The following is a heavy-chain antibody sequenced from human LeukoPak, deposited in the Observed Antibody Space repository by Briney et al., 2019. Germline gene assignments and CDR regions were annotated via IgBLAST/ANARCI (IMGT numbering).Heavy chain of an antibody. CDR3: ARGRAGFDGFDF. J-gene: IGHJ3*01. CDR1: GYIFTGHY. D-gene: IGHD3-9*01. Sequence: GAAVKVSCKASGYIFTGHYLHWVRQAPGQGLEWMGCINPNSGGTNYALRFQGRVTMTSDTSIRTAYMDLSGRRSDDTAVFYCARGRAGFDGFDFWGQGTMVNVSS. CDR2: INPNSGGT. V-gene: IGHV1-2*02.